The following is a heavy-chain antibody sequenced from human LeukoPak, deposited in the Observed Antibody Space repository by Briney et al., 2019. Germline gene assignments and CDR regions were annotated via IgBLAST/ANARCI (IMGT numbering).Heavy chain of an antibody. CDR1: GGSISSYY. CDR2: IYYSGST. V-gene: IGHV4-59*01. Sequence: SETLSLTCTVPGGSISSYYWSWIRQPPGKGLEWIGYIYYSGSTNYNPSLKSRVTISVDTSKNQFSLKLSSVTAADTAVYYCARGEYSSSHPLLNFDYWGQGTLVTVSS. CDR3: ARGEYSSSHPLLNFDY. D-gene: IGHD6-6*01. J-gene: IGHJ4*02.